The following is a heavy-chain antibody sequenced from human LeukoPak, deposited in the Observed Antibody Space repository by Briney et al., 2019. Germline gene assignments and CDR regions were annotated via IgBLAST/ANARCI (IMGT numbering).Heavy chain of an antibody. CDR3: ASVLWFGEFFV. CDR2: MNPNSVNT. Sequence: RXAXXXGLECMGWMNPNSVNTGYAQKFQGRVTITRNTSISTAYMELSSLRSEDTAVYYCASVLWFGEFFVWGQGTMVTVSS. J-gene: IGHJ3*01. V-gene: IGHV1-8*03. D-gene: IGHD3-10*01.